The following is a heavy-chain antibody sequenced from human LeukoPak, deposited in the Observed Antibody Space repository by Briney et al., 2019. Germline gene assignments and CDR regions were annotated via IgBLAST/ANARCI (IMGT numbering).Heavy chain of an antibody. Sequence: SETLSLTCTVSGGSISSSYWSWIRQPPGKRLEWIGYIYSSGTTNYNPSLKSRLTISVDTSKNQFSLNLNSVTAADTAMYYCARHRVSGGGHSGSYGYWGQGTLVTVSS. J-gene: IGHJ4*02. D-gene: IGHD3-10*01. CDR3: ARHRVSGGGHSGSYGY. CDR1: GGSISSSY. V-gene: IGHV4-4*09. CDR2: IYSSGTT.